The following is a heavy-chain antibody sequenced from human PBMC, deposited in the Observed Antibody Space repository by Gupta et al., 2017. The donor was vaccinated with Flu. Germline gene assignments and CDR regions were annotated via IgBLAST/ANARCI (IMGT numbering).Heavy chain of an antibody. D-gene: IGHD3-22*01. J-gene: IGHJ4*02. V-gene: IGHV3-48*02. CDR1: GFAWSRYS. Sequence: EVQLVASGGSLLQQGGFLSCPCADSGFAWSRYSMNWGRQAQGKGLEWVSYISSSSSTIYYADSVKGRFTISRDNAKNSLYLQMNSLRDEDTAVYYCARDSSGYSWGQGILVTVSS. CDR2: ISSSSSTI. CDR3: ARDSSGYS.